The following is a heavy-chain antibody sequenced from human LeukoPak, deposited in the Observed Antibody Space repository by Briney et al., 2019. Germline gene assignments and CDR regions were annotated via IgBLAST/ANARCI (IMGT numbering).Heavy chain of an antibody. D-gene: IGHD3-16*01. Sequence: GGSLRLSCVASGFTFRNYGMHWVRQAPGKGLEWVAFIRYDGSNRYYADSVRGRFTISRDNSKNTVDLQMDSLRVEDTAVFYCARVGWGVDFGGGFDPWGQGTLVTVSS. CDR3: ARVGWGVDFGGGFDP. CDR1: GFTFRNYG. CDR2: IRYDGSNR. V-gene: IGHV3-30*02. J-gene: IGHJ5*02.